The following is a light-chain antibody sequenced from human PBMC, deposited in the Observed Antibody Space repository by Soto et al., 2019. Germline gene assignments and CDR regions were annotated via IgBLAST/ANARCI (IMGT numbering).Light chain of an antibody. CDR2: GAS. CDR3: QQYNNWPRT. Sequence: EIVMTQSPATLSVLPGERATLSCRASQSITSSLAWYQQKPGQAPRLLIYGASTRATGIPARFSGSGSGTEFTLTISSLQSEDFAVYYCQQYNNWPRTFGQGTKVDIK. CDR1: QSITSS. J-gene: IGKJ1*01. V-gene: IGKV3-15*01.